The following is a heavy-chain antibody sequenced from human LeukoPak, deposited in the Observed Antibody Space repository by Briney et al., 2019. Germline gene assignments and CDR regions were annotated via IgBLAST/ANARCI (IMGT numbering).Heavy chain of an antibody. J-gene: IGHJ4*02. CDR3: ARERTLTSCYDY. D-gene: IGHD2-15*01. V-gene: IGHV1-2*02. Sequence: ASVKVSFKASGYTFTGYYMHWVRQAPGQGLEWMGWINPNSGGTNYAQKFQGRVTMTRDTSISTAYMELSRLRSDDTAVHYCARERTLTSCYDYWGQGTLVTVSS. CDR1: GYTFTGYY. CDR2: INPNSGGT.